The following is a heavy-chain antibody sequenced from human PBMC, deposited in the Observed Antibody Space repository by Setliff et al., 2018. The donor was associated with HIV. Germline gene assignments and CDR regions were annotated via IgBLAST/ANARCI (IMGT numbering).Heavy chain of an antibody. V-gene: IGHV4-61*01. CDR1: GDSVSSASYY. D-gene: IGHD6-6*01. J-gene: IGHJ6*03. Sequence: PSETLSLTCTVSGDSVSSASYYWSWIRQPPGKGLEWIGYIYYSGTTKYNPSLKSRVTISVDTSKNQFSLKLSSVTAADTAVYYCASEAWTSYRSSSGYYYYYMDVWGKGITVTVSS. CDR3: ASEAWTSYRSSSGYYYYYMDV. CDR2: IYYSGTT.